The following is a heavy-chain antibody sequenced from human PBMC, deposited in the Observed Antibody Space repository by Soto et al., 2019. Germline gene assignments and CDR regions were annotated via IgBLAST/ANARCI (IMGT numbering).Heavy chain of an antibody. D-gene: IGHD6-19*01. Sequence: EVQLLESGGGLVQPGGSLRLSCAASGFTFSSYAMSWVRQAPGKGLEWVSAISGSGGSTYYADSVKGRFTISRDNSKNTLYLQMNSLRAEDTAVYYCAKVQGGYSSGWYPGGAFDIWGQGTMVTVSS. J-gene: IGHJ3*02. CDR3: AKVQGGYSSGWYPGGAFDI. CDR2: ISGSGGST. CDR1: GFTFSSYA. V-gene: IGHV3-23*01.